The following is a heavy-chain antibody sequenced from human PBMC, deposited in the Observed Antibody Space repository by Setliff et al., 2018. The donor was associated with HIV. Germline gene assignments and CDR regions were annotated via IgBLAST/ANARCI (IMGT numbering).Heavy chain of an antibody. D-gene: IGHD3-3*01. V-gene: IGHV1-69*04. CDR3: ARDRGPNNSFWRGTKKTHAFDL. J-gene: IGHJ3*01. Sequence: SVKVSCKASGDTFSSYTLSWVRQAPGQSLEWMGRILPTLNVANDAPKFQGRVTITADKSTSTVYMELSSLTSEDTAMYYCARDRGPNNSFWRGTKKTHAFDLWGQGTMVTVSS. CDR2: ILPTLNVA. CDR1: GDTFSSYT.